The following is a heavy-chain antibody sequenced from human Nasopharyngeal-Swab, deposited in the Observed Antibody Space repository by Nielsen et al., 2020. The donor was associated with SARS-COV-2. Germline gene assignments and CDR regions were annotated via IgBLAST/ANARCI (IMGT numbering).Heavy chain of an antibody. CDR2: INAGNGNT. V-gene: IGHV1-3*01. J-gene: IGHJ4*02. D-gene: IGHD5-18*01. CDR3: ARDVDTAMVFDY. Sequence: ASVKVSCKASGYTFTSHAMHWVRQAPGQRLEWMGWINAGNGNTKYSQKFQGRVTITRDTSASTAYMELSSLRSEDTAVYYCARDVDTAMVFDYWGQGTLVTVSS. CDR1: GYTFTSHA.